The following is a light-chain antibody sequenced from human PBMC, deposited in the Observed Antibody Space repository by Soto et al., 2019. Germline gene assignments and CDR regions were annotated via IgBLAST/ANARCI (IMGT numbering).Light chain of an antibody. CDR1: QGLSSSQ. CDR2: DAS. V-gene: IGKV3-20*01. CDR3: QQYGSSPRT. J-gene: IGKJ1*01. Sequence: EFVLTQSPCTLSLSPEERATLSCRASQGLSSSQLAWYQKKPGQAPRLLIHDASSRAAGISDRFTGSGSGTDFTLTITTLEPEDFAVYYCQQYGSSPRTFGLGTKVDI.